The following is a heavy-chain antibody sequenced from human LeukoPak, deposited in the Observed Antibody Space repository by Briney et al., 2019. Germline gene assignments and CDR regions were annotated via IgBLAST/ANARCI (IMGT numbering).Heavy chain of an antibody. CDR2: ISGSGRST. CDR3: AASIAYRSSWFADY. CDR1: GFTFSSYA. J-gene: IGHJ4*02. V-gene: IGHV3-23*01. Sequence: GGSLRLSCAASGFTFSSYAMSWVRQAPGKGLAWVSGISGSGRSTHSADSVKGRFTIPRDNSKNMLYLQMNSLRAEDTGLYYCAASIAYRSSWFADYWGQGTLVTVSS. D-gene: IGHD6-13*01.